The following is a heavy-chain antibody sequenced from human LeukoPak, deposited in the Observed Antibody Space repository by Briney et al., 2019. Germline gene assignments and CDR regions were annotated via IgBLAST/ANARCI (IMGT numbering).Heavy chain of an antibody. J-gene: IGHJ4*02. CDR3: ARDPHYGDYYFDS. Sequence: ASVKVSCKASGYTFTNYAMHWVRQAPAQRLEWMGWINAGSGYTKYSQKFQGRVTITWDTSASTAYMELSSLRSEDTAVYYCARDPHYGDYYFDSWGQGTLVTVSS. CDR2: INAGSGYT. CDR1: GYTFTNYA. D-gene: IGHD4-17*01. V-gene: IGHV1-3*01.